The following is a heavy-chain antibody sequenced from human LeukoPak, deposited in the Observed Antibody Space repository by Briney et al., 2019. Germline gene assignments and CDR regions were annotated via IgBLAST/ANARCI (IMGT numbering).Heavy chain of an antibody. D-gene: IGHD2-15*01. J-gene: IGHJ6*03. CDR2: ISSSGSTI. V-gene: IGHV3-48*03. CDR3: ARVPFGRGSGGRYYMDV. CDR1: GFTFSSYE. Sequence: GGSLRLSCAASGFTFSSYEMNWVRQAPGKGLEWVSYISSSGSTIYYADSVKGRFTISRDNAKNSLYLQMNSLRAEDTALYHCARVPFGRGSGGRYYMDVWGKGTTVTISS.